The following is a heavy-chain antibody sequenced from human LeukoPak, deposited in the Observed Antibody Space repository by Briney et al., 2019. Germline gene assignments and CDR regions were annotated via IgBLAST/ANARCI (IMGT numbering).Heavy chain of an antibody. CDR3: VRFGLTSSLDY. CDR1: GYSFTSYW. CDR2: NYPGDSDT. J-gene: IGHJ4*02. V-gene: IGHV5-51*01. Sequence: GESLKISCKGSGYSFTSYWIGWVRQMPGKGLEWMGLNYPGDSDTRYSPSFQGQVTFSVDMSISTAYLQLSGLRASDTAIYYCVRFGLTSSLDYWGQGTLVTVSS. D-gene: IGHD6-13*01.